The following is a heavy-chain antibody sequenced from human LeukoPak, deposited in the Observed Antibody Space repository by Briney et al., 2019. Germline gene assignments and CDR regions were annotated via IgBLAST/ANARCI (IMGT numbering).Heavy chain of an antibody. CDR1: GGSISSYY. Sequence: PSETLSLTCTVSGGSISSYYWSWIRQPPGKGLEWIGYIYYSGSTNYNPSLKSRVTISVDTSKNQFSLKLSSVTAADTAVYYCARVHEQQLVLRSDWYFDLRGRGTLVTVSS. CDR2: IYYSGST. CDR3: ARVHEQQLVLRSDWYFDL. J-gene: IGHJ2*01. D-gene: IGHD6-13*01. V-gene: IGHV4-59*01.